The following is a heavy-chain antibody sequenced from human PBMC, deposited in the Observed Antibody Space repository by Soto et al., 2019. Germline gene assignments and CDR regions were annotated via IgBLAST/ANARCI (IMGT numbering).Heavy chain of an antibody. J-gene: IGHJ5*02. Sequence: ASVKVSCKASGYTFTSYAMHWVRQAPGQRLEWMGWINAGNGNTKYSQKFQGRVTITRGTSASTAYMELSSLRSEDTAVYYCARDGGYCSSTSCYVLDWFDPWGQGTLVTVSS. CDR1: GYTFTSYA. V-gene: IGHV1-3*01. D-gene: IGHD2-2*01. CDR3: ARDGGYCSSTSCYVLDWFDP. CDR2: INAGNGNT.